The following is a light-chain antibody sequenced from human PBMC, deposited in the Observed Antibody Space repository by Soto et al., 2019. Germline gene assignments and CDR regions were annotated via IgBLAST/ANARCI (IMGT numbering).Light chain of an antibody. J-gene: IGKJ2*01. Sequence: DIQMTQSPSTLSASVGDRVTITCRASQSISSWLAWYQQKPGKAPKLLIYDASSLKSGVPSRFSGSGSGTECTLTISSLQPDDFATYYCQQYNSYSSYTFGQGTKLEIK. CDR3: QQYNSYSSYT. CDR1: QSISSW. CDR2: DAS. V-gene: IGKV1-5*01.